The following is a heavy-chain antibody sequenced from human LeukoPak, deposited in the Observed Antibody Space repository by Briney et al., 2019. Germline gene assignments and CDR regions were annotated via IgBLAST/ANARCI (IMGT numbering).Heavy chain of an antibody. CDR2: IKSKNDGGTT. V-gene: IGHV3-15*01. J-gene: IGHJ4*02. CDR1: GFTFGNAW. Sequence: GGSLRLSCAASGFTFGNAWMSWVRQAPGKGLEWVGRIKSKNDGGTTDYAAPGKGRFTISRDDSKNTLYLRMNSLKIEDTAVYYCTTADSEMATNAHWGQGTLVTVSS. CDR3: TTADSEMATNAH. D-gene: IGHD5-24*01.